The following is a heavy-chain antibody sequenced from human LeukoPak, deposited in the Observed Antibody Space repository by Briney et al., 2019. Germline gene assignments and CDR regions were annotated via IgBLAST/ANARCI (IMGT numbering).Heavy chain of an antibody. Sequence: PSGTLSVTCGVAGGSFSSFNWWNWVRQTPGKGLEWIGEIYHSEDTDYNPSLKSRVTISLDKSKNQFSLKLNSVTAADTAVYFCAKRNNWFDLWGQGTLVIVSS. V-gene: IGHV4-4*02. CDR2: IYHSEDT. CDR1: GGSFSSFNW. CDR3: AKRNNWFDL. J-gene: IGHJ5*02.